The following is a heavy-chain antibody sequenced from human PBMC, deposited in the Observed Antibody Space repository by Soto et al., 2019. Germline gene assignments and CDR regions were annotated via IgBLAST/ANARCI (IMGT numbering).Heavy chain of an antibody. CDR2: ISYDGSNK. D-gene: IGHD3-3*01. CDR1: GFTFSSYA. Sequence: QVQLVESGGGVVQPGRSLRLSCAASGFTFSSYAMHWVRQAPGKGLEWVAVISYDGSNKYYADSVKGRFTISRDNSKNTLYLQMNSLRAEDTAVYYCARDGRFSDAGTTGAFDIWGQGTMVTVSS. CDR3: ARDGRFSDAGTTGAFDI. J-gene: IGHJ3*02. V-gene: IGHV3-30-3*01.